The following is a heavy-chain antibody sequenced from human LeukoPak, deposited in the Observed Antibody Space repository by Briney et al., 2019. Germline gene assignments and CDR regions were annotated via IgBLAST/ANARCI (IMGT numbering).Heavy chain of an antibody. CDR1: GFIFRNYW. CDR2: IKEDGSKK. CDR3: TRTGYSSNSLDY. D-gene: IGHD6-19*01. Sequence: GGSLRLSCGASGFIFRNYWMNWVRQAPGKGLEWVANIKEDGSKKQYVDAVKGRFTISRDNAKNLLYLEMNSLRAEDTAAYYCTRTGYSSNSLDYWGQGTLVTVSS. V-gene: IGHV3-7*03. J-gene: IGHJ4*02.